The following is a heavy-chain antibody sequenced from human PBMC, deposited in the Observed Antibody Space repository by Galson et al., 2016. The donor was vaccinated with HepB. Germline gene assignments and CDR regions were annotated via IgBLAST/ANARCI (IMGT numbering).Heavy chain of an antibody. CDR3: ARSYLLGRGFGW. J-gene: IGHJ6*04. D-gene: IGHD7-27*01. Sequence: CAISGDSVSSNSAGWNWIRQSPSRGLEWLGRTFYRSNWQNDYAESVKSRITINPDTSKNQFSLQLNSVTPENTAVYYCARSYLLGRGFGWWGKGTTVTVSS. CDR2: TFYRSNWQN. V-gene: IGHV6-1*01. CDR1: GDSVSSNSAG.